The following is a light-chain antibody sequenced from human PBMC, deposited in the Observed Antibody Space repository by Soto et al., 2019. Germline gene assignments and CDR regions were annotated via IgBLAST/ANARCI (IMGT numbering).Light chain of an antibody. CDR1: QSVSTN. CDR3: QQYNNWPLT. J-gene: IGKJ4*01. CDR2: GAS. V-gene: IGKV3-15*01. Sequence: ELVMTQSPATLSVSPGERATLSCRASQSVSTNLAWHQQKPGQAPRLLIYGASTRATGIPARFSGSGSGTEFALTISSLQSEDFAVYYCQQYNNWPLTFGGGTKVDIK.